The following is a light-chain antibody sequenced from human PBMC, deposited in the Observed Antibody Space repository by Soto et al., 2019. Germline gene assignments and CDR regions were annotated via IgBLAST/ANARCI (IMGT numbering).Light chain of an antibody. Sequence: EIVMTQSPATLSVSPGERATLSCGASQSVSSNLAWYQQKPGQAPRLLIYGASTRATGIPTRFSGRGSGTEFTLTISRLQSDDFALYYCQQYHDWPPWTFGQGTKVDIK. J-gene: IGKJ1*01. CDR3: QQYHDWPPWT. CDR1: QSVSSN. V-gene: IGKV3-15*01. CDR2: GAS.